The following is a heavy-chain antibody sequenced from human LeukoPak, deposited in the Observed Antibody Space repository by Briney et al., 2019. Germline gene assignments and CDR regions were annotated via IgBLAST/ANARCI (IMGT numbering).Heavy chain of an antibody. CDR3: ATESYSGSYLYAFDI. J-gene: IGHJ3*02. Sequence: ASVKVSCKVSGYTLSELSMHWVRQAPGKGLEWMGGFDPEDGETIYAQKFQGRVTMTEDTSTDTAYMELSSLRSEDTAVYYCATESYSGSYLYAFDIWGQGTMVTVSS. CDR2: FDPEDGET. D-gene: IGHD1-26*01. CDR1: GYTLSELS. V-gene: IGHV1-24*01.